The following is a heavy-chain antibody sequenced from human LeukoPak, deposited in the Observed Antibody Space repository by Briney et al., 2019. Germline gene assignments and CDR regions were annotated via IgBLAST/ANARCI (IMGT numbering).Heavy chain of an antibody. CDR1: GFTFSSYS. Sequence: PGGSLRLSCAASGFTFSSYSVNWVRQAPGKGLEWVSYISGSSSTIYYADSVKGRFTISRDNAQNSLYLEMNSLRAEDTAVYYCARDAHCSSTSCYNFDYWGQGTLVTVSS. D-gene: IGHD2-2*01. J-gene: IGHJ4*02. V-gene: IGHV3-48*01. CDR3: ARDAHCSSTSCYNFDY. CDR2: ISGSSSTI.